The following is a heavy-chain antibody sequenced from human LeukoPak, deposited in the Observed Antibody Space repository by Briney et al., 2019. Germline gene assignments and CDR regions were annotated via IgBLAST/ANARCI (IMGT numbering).Heavy chain of an antibody. D-gene: IGHD5-18*01. CDR1: GGSFSGYC. V-gene: IGHV4-34*01. J-gene: IGHJ4*02. Sequence: SEALSLTCAVYGGSFSGYCWSWIRQPPGKGLEWIGEINHSGSTNYNPSLKSRVTISVDTSKNQFSLKLSSVTAADTAVYYRARGKYNRGYSYGNFDYWGQGTLVTVSS. CDR2: INHSGST. CDR3: ARGKYNRGYSYGNFDY.